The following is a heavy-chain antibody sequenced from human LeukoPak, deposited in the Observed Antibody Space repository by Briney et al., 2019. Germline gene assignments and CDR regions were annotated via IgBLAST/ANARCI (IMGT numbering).Heavy chain of an antibody. J-gene: IGHJ6*02. CDR2: IIPILNIP. CDR1: GGTFDNSA. Sequence: SVKLSCNASGGTFDNSAINWVRQAPGQGLEWMGRIIPILNIPNYAQKLQGRVTIAADKSTSTAYMELSSLRSDDTAVYYCAREKMEVGYYGLDVWGQGTTVTVSS. V-gene: IGHV1-69*04. D-gene: IGHD1-26*01. CDR3: AREKMEVGYYGLDV.